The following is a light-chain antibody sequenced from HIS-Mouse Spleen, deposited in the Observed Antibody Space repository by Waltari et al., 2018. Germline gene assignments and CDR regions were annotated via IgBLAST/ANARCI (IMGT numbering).Light chain of an antibody. CDR3: CSYAGSYTVV. Sequence: QSALTQPRSVSGSPGPSVTISCTGTSSDVGGHNYVSWYQQPPGKAPKRMIYDVRKRPSGVPDRFSGSKSGNTASLTISGLQAEDEADYYCCSYAGSYTVVFGGGTKLTVL. J-gene: IGLJ2*01. V-gene: IGLV2-11*01. CDR1: SSDVGGHNY. CDR2: DVR.